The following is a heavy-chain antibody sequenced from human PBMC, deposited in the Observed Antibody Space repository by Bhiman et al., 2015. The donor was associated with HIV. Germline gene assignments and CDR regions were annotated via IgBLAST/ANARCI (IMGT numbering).Heavy chain of an antibody. Sequence: QVQLVESGGGVVQPGGSLRLSCAASGFTFSSYGMHWVRQAPGKGLEWVAFIRYDGSNKYYADSVKGRFTISRDNSKNTLYLQMNSLRAEDTAVYYCAKSPSSGYQWYFDYWGQGTLVTVSS. V-gene: IGHV3-30*02. D-gene: IGHD3-22*01. CDR2: IRYDGSNK. J-gene: IGHJ4*02. CDR3: AKSPSSGYQWYFDY. CDR1: GFTFSSYG.